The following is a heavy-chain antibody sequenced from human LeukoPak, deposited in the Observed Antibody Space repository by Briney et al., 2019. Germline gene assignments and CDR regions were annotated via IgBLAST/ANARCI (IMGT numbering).Heavy chain of an antibody. J-gene: IGHJ3*02. CDR1: GFIFSSYS. Sequence: GGSLRLSCAVSGFIFSSYSMNWVRQAPGKGLEWVSSISTSSIYIYYADSVKGRFTISRDNAKNSLYLQMNSLRAEDTAVYYCARGQDTVITSRDAFDIWGQGTMVTVSS. CDR2: ISTSSIYI. CDR3: ARGQDTVITSRDAFDI. V-gene: IGHV3-21*01. D-gene: IGHD4-23*01.